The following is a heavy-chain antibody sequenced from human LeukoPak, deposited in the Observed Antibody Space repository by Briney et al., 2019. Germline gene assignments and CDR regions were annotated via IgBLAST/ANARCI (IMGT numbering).Heavy chain of an antibody. CDR1: DDSITSGYYY. V-gene: IGHV4-61*02. CDR2: IYFTGST. D-gene: IGHD6-13*01. Sequence: SQTLSLTCTVSDDSITSGYYYWSWIRQPAGKGLEYIGRIYFTGSTSYNPSLKSRVTISMDTSKNQFSLKLSSVTAADTAVYYCARGRGSSWYYFDSWGQGTLVTVSS. CDR3: ARGRGSSWYYFDS. J-gene: IGHJ4*02.